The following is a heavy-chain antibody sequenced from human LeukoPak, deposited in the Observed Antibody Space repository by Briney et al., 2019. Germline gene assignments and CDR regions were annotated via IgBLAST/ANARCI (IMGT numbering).Heavy chain of an antibody. J-gene: IGHJ4*02. Sequence: SETLSLTCTVSGGSISNSRDYWAWIRQPPGKGLEWIANIYYSGSTNYNPSLKSRVTISVDTSKNQFSLKLSSVTAADTAVYYCARGRLTYYYGSGSAYYYWGQGTLVTVSS. D-gene: IGHD3-10*01. CDR1: GGSISNSRDY. CDR3: ARGRLTYYYGSGSAYYY. CDR2: IYYSGST. V-gene: IGHV4-39*07.